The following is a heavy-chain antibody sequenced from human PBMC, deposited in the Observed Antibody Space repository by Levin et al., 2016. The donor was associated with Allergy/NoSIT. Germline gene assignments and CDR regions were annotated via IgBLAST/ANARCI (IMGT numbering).Heavy chain of an antibody. CDR2: ISGSGGST. Sequence: WIRQPPGKGLEWVSAISGSGGSTYYADSVKGRFTISRDNSKNTLYLQMNSLRAEDTAVYYCAAGSSSWYPDAFDIWGQGTMVTVSS. V-gene: IGHV3-23*01. J-gene: IGHJ3*02. D-gene: IGHD6-13*01. CDR3: AAGSSSWYPDAFDI.